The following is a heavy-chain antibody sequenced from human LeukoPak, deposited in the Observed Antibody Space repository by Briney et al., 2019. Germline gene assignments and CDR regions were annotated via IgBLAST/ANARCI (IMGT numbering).Heavy chain of an antibody. CDR3: ARGVPAATSYFQH. CDR2: ISNSSGII. CDR1: GFTFSSYS. V-gene: IGHV3-48*04. J-gene: IGHJ1*01. D-gene: IGHD2-2*01. Sequence: GGSLRLSCAASGFTFSSYSMNWVRQAPGKGLEWVSYISNSSGIIYYADSVKGRFTISRDNAKNSLYLQMSSPRAEDTAVYYCARGVPAATSYFQHWGQGTLVTVSS.